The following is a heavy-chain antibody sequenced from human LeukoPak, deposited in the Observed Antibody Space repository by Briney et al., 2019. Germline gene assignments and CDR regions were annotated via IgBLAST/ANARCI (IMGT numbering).Heavy chain of an antibody. V-gene: IGHV4-4*02. D-gene: IGHD4-23*01. J-gene: IGHJ3*02. Sequence: PSETLSLTCAVSGGSISSSNWWSWVRQPPGKGLEWIGEIYHSGSTNYDPSLKSRVTISVDKSKNQFSLKLSSVTAADTAVYYCARGRYGGNSDAFDIWGQGTMVTVSS. CDR1: GGSISSSNW. CDR3: ARGRYGGNSDAFDI. CDR2: IYHSGST.